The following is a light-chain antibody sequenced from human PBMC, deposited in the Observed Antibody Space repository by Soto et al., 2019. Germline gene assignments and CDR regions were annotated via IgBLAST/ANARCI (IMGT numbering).Light chain of an antibody. CDR2: DTS. V-gene: IGKV3-11*01. Sequence: SDWARSPTPLSFSPGERSPLSCRSSQSFGSFFAWYQQKPGHAPILLIYDTSIRATGIPARFSGSGSGTNFSLTISSRVPDDYAVYYCQQRISGPPTFTFGQGTRLEIK. CDR3: QQRISGPPTFT. CDR1: QSFGSF. J-gene: IGKJ5*01.